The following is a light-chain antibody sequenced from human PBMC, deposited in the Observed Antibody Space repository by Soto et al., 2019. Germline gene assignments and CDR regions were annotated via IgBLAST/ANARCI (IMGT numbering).Light chain of an antibody. CDR2: AAS. V-gene: IGKV3-15*01. Sequence: IVMTQSPDTLFVSPGERATFPCRPSKSVSDKVACYHQKPAKPPRLFIYAASTRATGVSARFSGWGSGIDFTLTISSLQSEDFAVYYCQHYNNWPPMYSFGQGTKLEIK. J-gene: IGKJ2*01. CDR1: KSVSDK. CDR3: QHYNNWPPMYS.